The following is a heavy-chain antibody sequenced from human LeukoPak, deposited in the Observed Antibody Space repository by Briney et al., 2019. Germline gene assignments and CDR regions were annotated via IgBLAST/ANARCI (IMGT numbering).Heavy chain of an antibody. CDR2: ISGNGYA. V-gene: IGHV3-23*01. D-gene: IGHD3-3*01. CDR3: ARDRGGHYDFWSGFDY. J-gene: IGHJ4*02. Sequence: GGSLRLSCAASGFTLSSYAMNWVRQAPGKGLEWVSAISGNGYAYYADSVKGRFTISRDNSKNTLYLQMSSLRAEDTAVYYCARDRGGHYDFWSGFDYWGQGTLVTVSS. CDR1: GFTLSSYA.